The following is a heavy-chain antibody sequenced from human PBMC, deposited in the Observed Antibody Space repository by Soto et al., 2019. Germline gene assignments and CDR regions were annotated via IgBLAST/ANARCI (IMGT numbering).Heavy chain of an antibody. Sequence: EVQLLESGGGLVQPGGSLRLSCAASGFTFSSYAMSWVRQAPGKGLEGVSAISGSGGSTYYADSVKGRFTISRDNSKNTLYLQMNSLRAEDTAVYYCAKDSGDLEWLLYAVSFDYWGQGTLVTVSS. V-gene: IGHV3-23*01. J-gene: IGHJ4*02. CDR3: AKDSGDLEWLLYAVSFDY. CDR2: ISGSGGST. CDR1: GFTFSSYA. D-gene: IGHD3-3*01.